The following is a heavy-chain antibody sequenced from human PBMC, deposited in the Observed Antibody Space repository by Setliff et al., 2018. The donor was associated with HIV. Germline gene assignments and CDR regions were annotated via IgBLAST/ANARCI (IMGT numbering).Heavy chain of an antibody. D-gene: IGHD3-16*01. J-gene: IGHJ5*02. Sequence: PSETLSLTCTVSGGSISSYYWSWIRQPPGKGLEWIGYIYYSGSTNYNTSLKSRVTISVDTSKNQFSLKLNPVTAADTAVYYCARSGGPTFDPWGQGTLVTVSS. V-gene: IGHV4-59*01. CDR3: ARSGGPTFDP. CDR2: IYYSGST. CDR1: GGSISSYY.